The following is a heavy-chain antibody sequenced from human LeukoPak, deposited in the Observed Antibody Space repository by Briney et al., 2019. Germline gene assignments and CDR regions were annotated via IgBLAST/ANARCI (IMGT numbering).Heavy chain of an antibody. Sequence: PSETLSLTRTVSGGSISNYYWSWIRQPPGKGLEWIGYIYDSGSTNYNPSLKSRVTISVDTSKNQFSLKLSSVTAADTAVYYCAGHCSSRSCYGLDYWGQGTLVTVSS. CDR2: IYDSGST. V-gene: IGHV4-59*01. J-gene: IGHJ4*02. CDR3: AGHCSSRSCYGLDY. CDR1: GGSISNYY. D-gene: IGHD2-2*01.